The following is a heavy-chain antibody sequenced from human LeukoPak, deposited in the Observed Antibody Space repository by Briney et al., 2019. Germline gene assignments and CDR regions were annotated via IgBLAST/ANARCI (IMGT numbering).Heavy chain of an antibody. Sequence: PSETLSDSCTVSGGSLSRGSSYWSWIRQPAGKGLEWIGHIFTGGSNKYNPILKSRVSISVDTSKNQFSLKVNSLTAADTAVYYCASRAWDYLAFDLWGQWTMVTVSS. D-gene: IGHD3-10*01. CDR2: IFTGGSN. CDR1: GGSLSRGSSY. CDR3: ASRAWDYLAFDL. V-gene: IGHV4-61*09. J-gene: IGHJ3*01.